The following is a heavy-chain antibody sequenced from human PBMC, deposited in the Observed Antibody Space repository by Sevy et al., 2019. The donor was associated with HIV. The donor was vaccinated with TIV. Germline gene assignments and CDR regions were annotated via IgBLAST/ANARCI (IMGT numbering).Heavy chain of an antibody. V-gene: IGHV3-48*03. Sequence: GGSLRLSCAASGFTFSSYEMNWVRQAPGKGLEWVSYISSSGSTIYYADSVKGRFTISRDNAKNSLYLQMNSLRAEDTAVYYCARVTQSRKYQLLYRFPAYYYYGMDVWGQGTTVTVSS. CDR1: GFTFSSYE. CDR3: ARVTQSRKYQLLYRFPAYYYYGMDV. D-gene: IGHD2-2*02. J-gene: IGHJ6*02. CDR2: ISSSGSTI.